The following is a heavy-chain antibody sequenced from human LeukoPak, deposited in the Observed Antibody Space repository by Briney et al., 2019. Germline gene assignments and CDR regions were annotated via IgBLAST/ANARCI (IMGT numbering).Heavy chain of an antibody. V-gene: IGHV4-4*02. J-gene: IGHJ5*02. Sequence: SETLSLTCAVSGGSISSSNWWSWVRQPPGKGLEWIGEIYHSGSTNYNPSLKSRVTISVDKSKNQFSLKLSSVTAADTAVYYCASLDMVRGYNWFDPWGQGTLDTVSS. CDR2: IYHSGST. D-gene: IGHD3-10*01. CDR1: GGSISSSNW. CDR3: ASLDMVRGYNWFDP.